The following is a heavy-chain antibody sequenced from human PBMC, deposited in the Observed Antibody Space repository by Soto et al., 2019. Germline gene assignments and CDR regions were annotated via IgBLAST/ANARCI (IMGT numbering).Heavy chain of an antibody. CDR2: IYPGDSDT. V-gene: IGHV5-51*01. CDR3: ARHPLVAAAGGAYGMEV. Sequence: GESLKISCKGSGYSFTSYWIGWVRQMPGKGLEWMGIIYPGDSDTRYSPSFQGQVTISADKSISTAYLQWSSLKASDTAMYYCARHPLVAAAGGAYGMEVWGQGTTVTVSS. J-gene: IGHJ6*02. CDR1: GYSFTSYW. D-gene: IGHD6-13*01.